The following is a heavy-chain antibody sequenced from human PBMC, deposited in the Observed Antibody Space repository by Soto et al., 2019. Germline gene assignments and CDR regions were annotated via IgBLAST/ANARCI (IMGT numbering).Heavy chain of an antibody. J-gene: IGHJ4*02. Sequence: VQLQESGPGLVKPSETLSLTCTVSGDSIRSYYWSWIRQPPGKGLEWIGQIYYGGSTNYNPSLKSRVIISLDTSKNQFSLEVRSVPAADTAVYYCARRYYDILTGYHYYFDYWGQGTRVTVSS. CDR3: ARRYYDILTGYHYYFDY. CDR2: IYYGGST. D-gene: IGHD3-9*01. CDR1: GDSIRSYY. V-gene: IGHV4-59*08.